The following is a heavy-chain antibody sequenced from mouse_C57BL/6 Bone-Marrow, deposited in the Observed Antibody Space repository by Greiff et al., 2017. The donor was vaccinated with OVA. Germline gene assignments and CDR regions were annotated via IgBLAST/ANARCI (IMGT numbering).Heavy chain of an antibody. J-gene: IGHJ4*01. D-gene: IGHD2-1*01. CDR3: ARRGNYRDYYAMDY. V-gene: IGHV1-81*01. CDR1: GYTFTSYG. Sequence: LQESGAELARPGASVKLSCKASGYTFTSYGISWVKQRTGQGLEWIGEISPSSGNTYYNEMFKGKATLTADKSSSTAYMELRSLTSEDSAVYFCARRGNYRDYYAMDYWGQGTSVTVSS. CDR2: ISPSSGNT.